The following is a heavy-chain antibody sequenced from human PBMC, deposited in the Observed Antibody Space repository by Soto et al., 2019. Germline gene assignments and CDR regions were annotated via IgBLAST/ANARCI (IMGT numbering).Heavy chain of an antibody. CDR1: GFTFSDYY. Sequence: PGGSLRLSCAASGFTFSDYYMSWIRQAPGKGLEWVSYISSSGSTIYYADSVKGRFTISRDNAKNSLYLQMNSLRAEDTAVYYCARDFFATDSYYYYMDVWGKGTTVTVSS. D-gene: IGHD2-15*01. CDR3: ARDFFATDSYYYYMDV. CDR2: ISSSGSTI. V-gene: IGHV3-11*01. J-gene: IGHJ6*03.